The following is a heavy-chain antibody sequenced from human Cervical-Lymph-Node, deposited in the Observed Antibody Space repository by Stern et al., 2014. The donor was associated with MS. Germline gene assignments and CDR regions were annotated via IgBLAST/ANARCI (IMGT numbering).Heavy chain of an antibody. D-gene: IGHD4-23*01. Sequence: QVQLVQSGAEVKKPGSSVKVSCKASGGTFSSYAISWVRQAPGQGLEWMGGIIPIFGIANYAQKFQGRVTITAAKSTSTAYMELSSLRSEDTAVYYCARDGATVVPPTYTFDYWGQGTLGTVSS. CDR1: GGTFSSYA. CDR3: ARDGATVVPPTYTFDY. J-gene: IGHJ4*02. V-gene: IGHV1-69*17. CDR2: IIPIFGIA.